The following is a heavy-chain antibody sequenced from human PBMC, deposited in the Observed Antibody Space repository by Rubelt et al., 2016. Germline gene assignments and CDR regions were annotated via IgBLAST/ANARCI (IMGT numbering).Heavy chain of an antibody. CDR3: ARGYCSGGSCYYFDY. CDR1: GYTFTSYA. CDR2: ITAGNGNT. Sequence: QVQLVQSGAEVKKPGASVKVSCKASGYTFTSYAMHWVRQAPGQRLEWMGWITAGNGNTKYSQKVQGRGTITRESSASTAYMELSSLRAEETAVYYGARGYCSGGSCYYFDYWGQGTLVTVSS. J-gene: IGHJ4*02. D-gene: IGHD2-15*01. V-gene: IGHV1-3*01.